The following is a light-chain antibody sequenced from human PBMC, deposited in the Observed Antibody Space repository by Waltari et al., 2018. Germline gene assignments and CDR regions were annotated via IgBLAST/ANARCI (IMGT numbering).Light chain of an antibody. CDR3: CSYADSYNFL. Sequence: QAALTQPRSVSGSPGQSVTISCPGTRSDIGAYDYVSWYQQHPGTAPKLMIYEVTKRPSGVSDRFSGSKSGNAASLTISGLQAEDEGEYYCCSYADSYNFLFGGGTRVTVL. V-gene: IGLV2-11*01. CDR1: RSDIGAYDY. CDR2: EVT. J-gene: IGLJ2*01.